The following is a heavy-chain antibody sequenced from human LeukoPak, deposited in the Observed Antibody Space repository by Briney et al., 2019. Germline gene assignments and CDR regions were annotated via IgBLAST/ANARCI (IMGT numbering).Heavy chain of an antibody. CDR3: AKNFRQPGIAVAGLLDY. CDR2: IHQDGSET. CDR1: GFSFSTYW. D-gene: IGHD6-19*01. J-gene: IGHJ4*02. V-gene: IGHV3-7*01. Sequence: GGSLRLSCAASGFSFSTYWMTWVRQAPGKGLEWVANIHQDGSETHYVDSVKGRFTISRDNAKNTLYLQMNSLRAEDTAVYYYAKNFRQPGIAVAGLLDYWGQGTLVTVSS.